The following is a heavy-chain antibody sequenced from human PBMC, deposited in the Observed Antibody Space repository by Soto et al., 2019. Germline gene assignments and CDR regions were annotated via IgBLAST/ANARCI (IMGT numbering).Heavy chain of an antibody. J-gene: IGHJ6*02. CDR3: ARDGASYSSYWYNHYGMDV. D-gene: IGHD6-19*01. CDR1: GGTFSSYA. Sequence: SVKVSCKASGGTFSSYAISWVRQAPGQGLEWMGGIIPIFGTANYAQKFQGRVTITADESTSTAYMELSSLRSEDTAVYYCARDGASYSSYWYNHYGMDVWGQGTTVTVSS. V-gene: IGHV1-69*13. CDR2: IIPIFGTA.